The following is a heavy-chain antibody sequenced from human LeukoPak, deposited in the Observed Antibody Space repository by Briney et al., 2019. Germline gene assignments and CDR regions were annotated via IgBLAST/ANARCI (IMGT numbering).Heavy chain of an antibody. J-gene: IGHJ6*03. CDR3: ARSTSDSSGWYGPYYYHMDV. D-gene: IGHD6-19*01. CDR2: INPNSGGT. CDR1: GYTFTGYY. Sequence: GASVKVSCKASGYTFTGYYMHWVRQAPGQGLEWMGWINPNSGGTNYAQKFQGRVTMTRDTSISTAYMELSRLRSDDTAVYYCARSTSDSSGWYGPYYYHMDVWGKGTTVTVSS. V-gene: IGHV1-2*02.